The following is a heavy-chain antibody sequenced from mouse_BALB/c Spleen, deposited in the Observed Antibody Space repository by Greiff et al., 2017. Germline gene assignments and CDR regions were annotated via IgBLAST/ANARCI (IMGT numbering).Heavy chain of an antibody. V-gene: IGHV1S22*01. CDR3: ASGPSYCGSHDYYAMDY. J-gene: IGHJ4*01. D-gene: IGHD2-10*01. CDR2: IYPGSGST. CDR1: GYTFTSYW. Sequence: LQQPGSELVRPGASVKLSCKASGYTFTSYWMHWVKQRPGQGLEWIGNIYPGSGSTNYDEKFKSKATLTVDTSSSTAYMQLSSLTSEDSAVYYCASGPSYCGSHDYYAMDYWGQGTSVTVSS.